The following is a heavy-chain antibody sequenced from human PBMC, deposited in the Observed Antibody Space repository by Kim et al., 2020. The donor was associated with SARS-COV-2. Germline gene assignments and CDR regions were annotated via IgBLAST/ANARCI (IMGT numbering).Heavy chain of an antibody. CDR1: GFTFDDYA. D-gene: IGHD3-10*01. CDR2: ISGDGGST. J-gene: IGHJ6*02. CDR3: AKDRIIWFGGAFYYYYGMDV. V-gene: IGHV3-43*02. Sequence: GGSLRLSCAASGFTFDDYAMHWVRQAPGKGLEWVSLISGDGGSTYYADSVKGRFTISRDNSKNSLYLQMNSLRTEDTALYYCAKDRIIWFGGAFYYYYGMDVWGHGTTVAVSS.